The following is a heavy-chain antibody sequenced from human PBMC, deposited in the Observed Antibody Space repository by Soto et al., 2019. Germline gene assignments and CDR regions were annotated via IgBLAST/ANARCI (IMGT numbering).Heavy chain of an antibody. D-gene: IGHD4-4*01. CDR3: ARGRLGDYSFYFDY. V-gene: IGHV4-30-2*01. Sequence: SETLSLTCAVSGGSISSGGYSWSWIRQPPGKGLEWIGYIYHSGSTYYNPSLKSRVTISVDRSKNQFSLKLSSVTAADTAVYYCARGRLGDYSFYFDYWGQGTLVTVSS. J-gene: IGHJ4*02. CDR1: GGSISSGGYS. CDR2: IYHSGST.